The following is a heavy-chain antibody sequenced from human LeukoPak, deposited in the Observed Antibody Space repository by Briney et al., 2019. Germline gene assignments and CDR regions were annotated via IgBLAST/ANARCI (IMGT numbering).Heavy chain of an antibody. J-gene: IGHJ4*02. Sequence: PSETLSLTCAVSGYSISNGYYWGWIRQPPGKGLEWIGSIYHSGSTYYNPSLKSRVTISVDTSKNQFSLKLSSVTAADTAVYYCARLSRRGYTSCYDYWGQGTLVTVSS. CDR3: ARLSRRGYTSCYDY. CDR2: IYHSGST. V-gene: IGHV4-38-2*01. CDR1: GYSISNGYY. D-gene: IGHD2-2*01.